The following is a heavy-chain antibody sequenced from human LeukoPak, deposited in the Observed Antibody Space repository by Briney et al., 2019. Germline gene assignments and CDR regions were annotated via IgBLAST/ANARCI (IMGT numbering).Heavy chain of an antibody. CDR3: ARVGYDILTGHALSFDY. CDR2: IYTSGST. V-gene: IGHV4-4*07. CDR1: GGSISSYY. J-gene: IGHJ4*02. Sequence: SETLSLTCTVSGGSISSYYWSWIRQPAGKGLEWIGRIYTSGSTNYNPSLKSRVTMSVDTSKNQCSLKLSSVPAADTAVYYCARVGYDILTGHALSFDYWGQGTLVTVSS. D-gene: IGHD3-9*01.